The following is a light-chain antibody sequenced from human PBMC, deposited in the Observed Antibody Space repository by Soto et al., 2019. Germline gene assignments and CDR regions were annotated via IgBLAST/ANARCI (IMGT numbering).Light chain of an antibody. J-gene: IGKJ1*01. V-gene: IGKV1-33*01. CDR3: QQYYALPWT. Sequence: DIPMTQSPSSLSASVGDRVTITCQASEDISVYLSWYQHKPGKAPKLLIFAASRVETGVPSRFSGSGSATDFTFTISSLQPEDFATYYCQQYYALPWTFGQGTKVDIK. CDR2: AAS. CDR1: EDISVY.